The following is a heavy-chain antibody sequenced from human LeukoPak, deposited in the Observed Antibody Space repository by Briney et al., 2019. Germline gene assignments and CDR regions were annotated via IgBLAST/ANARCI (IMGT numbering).Heavy chain of an antibody. D-gene: IGHD3-9*01. V-gene: IGHV3-11*01. CDR2: ITDSGNTI. Sequence: GGSLRLSCAASGFILSDYNMNWVRQAPGKGLEWVSYITDSGNTIHYADSVKGRFTISRDNAKNSLYLQMNSLRAEDTAVYYCARSIGLTGGGVDVWGQGTTVTVSS. J-gene: IGHJ6*02. CDR3: ARSIGLTGGGVDV. CDR1: GFILSDYN.